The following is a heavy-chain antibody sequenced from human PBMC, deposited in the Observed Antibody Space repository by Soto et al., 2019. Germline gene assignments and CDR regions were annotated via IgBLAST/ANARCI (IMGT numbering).Heavy chain of an antibody. CDR3: ARARLRLSAFDI. Sequence: EVQLVETGGGLIQPGGSLRLSCAASGFTVSSNYMSWVRQAPGKGLEWVSVIYSGGSTYYADSVKGRFTISRDNSKNTLYLQINSLRAEDTAVYYCARARLRLSAFDIWGQGTMVTVSS. CDR1: GFTVSSNY. CDR2: IYSGGST. V-gene: IGHV3-53*02. D-gene: IGHD2-21*02. J-gene: IGHJ3*02.